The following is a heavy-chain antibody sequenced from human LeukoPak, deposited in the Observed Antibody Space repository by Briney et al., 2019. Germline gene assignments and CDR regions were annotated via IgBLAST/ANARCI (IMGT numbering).Heavy chain of an antibody. V-gene: IGHV3-23*01. CDR2: IIANGGST. Sequence: PGGSLRLSCAASGFTFSSHAMGWVRQAPGKGLEWVSSIIANGGSTYYGDSVKGRLTISRDNSKNTLYLQMNSLRAEDTAVYYCAKDGGGSLEWLPPMDVWGQGTMVTVS. J-gene: IGHJ6*02. CDR1: GFTFSSHA. CDR3: AKDGGGSLEWLPPMDV. D-gene: IGHD3-3*01.